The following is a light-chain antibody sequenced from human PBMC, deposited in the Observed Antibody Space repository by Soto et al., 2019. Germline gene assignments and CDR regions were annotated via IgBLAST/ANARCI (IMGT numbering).Light chain of an antibody. Sequence: DIQMTQSPSSLSASVGDRVTITCRASQSISSYLNWYQQKPGKAPKLLIYDASSLESGVPSRFSGSGSGTDFTLTISRLEPEDFAVYYCQQYGNSPITFGQGTRLEIK. CDR3: QQYGNSPIT. J-gene: IGKJ5*01. V-gene: IGKV1-39*01. CDR2: DAS. CDR1: QSISSY.